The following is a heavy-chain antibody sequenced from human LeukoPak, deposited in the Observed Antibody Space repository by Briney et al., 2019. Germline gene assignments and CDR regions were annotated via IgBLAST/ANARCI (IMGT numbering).Heavy chain of an antibody. V-gene: IGHV5-51*01. CDR2: IYPSDSDS. J-gene: IGHJ4*02. Sequence: GASLKIPCKGSGYSFTSYWIAWVRQLPGKGLEWMGIIYPSDSDSRYSPSFQGQVTISADKSISTAYLQWSSLKASDTAMYYCARQGYTSSWSDWGLGTLVTVSS. CDR1: GYSFTSYW. D-gene: IGHD6-13*01. CDR3: ARQGYTSSWSD.